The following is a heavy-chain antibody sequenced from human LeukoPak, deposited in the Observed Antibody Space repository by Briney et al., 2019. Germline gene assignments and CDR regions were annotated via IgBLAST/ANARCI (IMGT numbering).Heavy chain of an antibody. D-gene: IGHD3-10*01. CDR2: ISSSSSYI. J-gene: IGHJ6*03. V-gene: IGHV3-21*04. Sequence: PGGSLRLSCAASGFTFSSYSMNWVRQAPGKGLEWVSSISSSSSYIYYADSVKGRFTISRDNSKNTLYLQMNSLRAEDTAVYYCARVADYYGSGSYYGDYYMDVWGKGTTVTISS. CDR1: GFTFSSYS. CDR3: ARVADYYGSGSYYGDYYMDV.